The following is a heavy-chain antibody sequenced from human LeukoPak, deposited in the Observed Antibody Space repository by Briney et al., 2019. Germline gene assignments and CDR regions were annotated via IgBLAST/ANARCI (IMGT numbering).Heavy chain of an antibody. CDR3: ARDRIAAAIFDP. CDR1: GFTFSSYW. D-gene: IGHD6-13*01. V-gene: IGHV3-7*01. CDR2: IKQDGSAK. Sequence: GGSLRLSCAASGFTFSSYWMSWVRQAPGKGLEWVSNIKQDGSAKYYVASVKGRFTISRDNAKNSLYLQMNSLRAEDTAVYYCARDRIAAAIFDPWGQGTLVTVSS. J-gene: IGHJ5*02.